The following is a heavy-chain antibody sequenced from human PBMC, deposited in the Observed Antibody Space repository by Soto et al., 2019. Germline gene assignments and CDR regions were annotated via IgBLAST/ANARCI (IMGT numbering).Heavy chain of an antibody. CDR3: ARDSNGDYDY. D-gene: IGHD4-17*01. J-gene: IGHJ4*02. CDR1: GGTFSSYT. CDR2: IIPILGIA. Sequence: SVKVSCKASGGTFSSYTISWVRQAPGQGLQWMGRIIPILGIANYAQKLQGRVTMTTDTSTSTAYMELRSLRSDDTAVYYCARDSNGDYDYWGQRTLVTVSS. V-gene: IGHV1-69*04.